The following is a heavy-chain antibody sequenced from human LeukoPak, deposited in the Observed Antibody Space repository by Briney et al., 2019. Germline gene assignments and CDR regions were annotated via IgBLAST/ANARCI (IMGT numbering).Heavy chain of an antibody. V-gene: IGHV1-69*13. J-gene: IGHJ5*02. Sequence: SVKVSCKASGGTFSSYAISWVRQAPGQGLEWMGGIIPIFGTANYAQKFQGRVTITADESTSTAYMELGSLRSEDTAVYYCARGYCSGGSCYRRFDPWGQGTLVTVSS. CDR2: IIPIFGTA. CDR1: GGTFSSYA. D-gene: IGHD2-15*01. CDR3: ARGYCSGGSCYRRFDP.